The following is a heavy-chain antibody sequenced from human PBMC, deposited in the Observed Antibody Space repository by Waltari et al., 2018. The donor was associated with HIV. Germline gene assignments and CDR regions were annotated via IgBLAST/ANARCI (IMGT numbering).Heavy chain of an antibody. V-gene: IGHV4-4*07. Sequence: QVQLQESGPGLLKPSEPLSLTCTVSGGSINSYYWSCLRQPAGKGLEWIGRIYSSGSTNYNPSLKSRITMSVDTSKNMFSLKVSSVTAADTAVYYCAREDYDFWSGYNYNWFDPWGQGTLVTVSS. J-gene: IGHJ5*02. D-gene: IGHD3-3*01. CDR1: GGSINSYY. CDR2: IYSSGST. CDR3: AREDYDFWSGYNYNWFDP.